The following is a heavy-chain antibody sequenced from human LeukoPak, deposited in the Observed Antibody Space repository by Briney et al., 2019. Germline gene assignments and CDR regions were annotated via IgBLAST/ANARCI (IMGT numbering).Heavy chain of an antibody. V-gene: IGHV4-4*09. CDR3: ARLEFTIFGLYYYYYMDV. CDR1: GGSISGYY. J-gene: IGHJ6*03. Sequence: SETLSLTCTVSGGSISGYYWSWIRQPPGKGLEWIGYIYTSGSTNYNPSLKSRVTISVDTSKNQFSLKLSSVTAADTAVYYCARLEFTIFGLYYYYYMDVWGKGTTVTVSS. CDR2: IYTSGST. D-gene: IGHD3-3*01.